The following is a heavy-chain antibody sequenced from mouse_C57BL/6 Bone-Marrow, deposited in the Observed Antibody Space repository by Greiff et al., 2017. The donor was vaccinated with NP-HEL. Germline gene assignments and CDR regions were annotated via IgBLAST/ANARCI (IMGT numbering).Heavy chain of an antibody. J-gene: IGHJ2*01. Sequence: ESGPGLVKPSQSLSLTCSVTGYSITSGYYWNWIRQFPGNKLEWMGYISYDGSNNYNPSLKNRISITRDTSKNQFFLKLNSVTTEDTATYYCASRGGSSLYYFDYWGQGTTLTVSS. V-gene: IGHV3-6*01. CDR1: GYSITSGYY. CDR3: ASRGGSSLYYFDY. CDR2: ISYDGSN. D-gene: IGHD1-1*01.